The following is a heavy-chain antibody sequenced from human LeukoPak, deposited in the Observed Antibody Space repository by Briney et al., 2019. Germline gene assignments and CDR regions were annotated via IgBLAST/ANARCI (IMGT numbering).Heavy chain of an antibody. D-gene: IGHD6-6*01. J-gene: IGHJ2*01. CDR2: ISSSGSTI. Sequence: GGSLRLSCAASGFTFSSYEMNWVCQAPGKGLEWVSYISSSGSTIYYADSVKGRFTISRDNAKNSLYLQMNSLRAEDTAVYYCARDVPNYWYFDLWGRGTLVTVSS. V-gene: IGHV3-48*03. CDR3: ARDVPNYWYFDL. CDR1: GFTFSSYE.